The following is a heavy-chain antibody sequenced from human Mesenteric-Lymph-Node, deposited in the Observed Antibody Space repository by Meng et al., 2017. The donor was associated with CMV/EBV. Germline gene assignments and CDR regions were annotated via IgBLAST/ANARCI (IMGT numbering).Heavy chain of an antibody. Sequence: GSLRLSCTVSGGSISSSSYYWGWIRQPPGKGLEWIGGIYFSGSTQYNPSLKSRVTISVDTSKNQFSLELSSVTAADTAVYYCAREGMVVTHKQYGMDVWGQGTTVTVSS. D-gene: IGHD4-23*01. CDR1: GGSISSSSYY. V-gene: IGHV4-39*02. CDR2: IYFSGST. CDR3: AREGMVVTHKQYGMDV. J-gene: IGHJ6*02.